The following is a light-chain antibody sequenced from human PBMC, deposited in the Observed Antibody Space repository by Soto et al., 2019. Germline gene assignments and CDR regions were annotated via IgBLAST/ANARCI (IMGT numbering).Light chain of an antibody. CDR3: QSYDRSLSGYV. J-gene: IGLJ1*01. Sequence: QPVLTQPPSVSGAPGQRVTISCTGSSSNIGAGYDVHWYQQLPDTAPKLLICGDNNRPSGVPDRFSDSKSGTSASLAITGLQAEDEADYYCQSYDRSLSGYVFGTGTKLTVL. CDR2: GDN. V-gene: IGLV1-40*01. CDR1: SSNIGAGYD.